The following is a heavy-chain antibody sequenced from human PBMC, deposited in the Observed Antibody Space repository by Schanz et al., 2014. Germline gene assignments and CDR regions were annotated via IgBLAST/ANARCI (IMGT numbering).Heavy chain of an antibody. D-gene: IGHD5-12*01. J-gene: IGHJ4*02. V-gene: IGHV3-21*04. CDR1: GFTFSNYG. CDR2: ISSSSSYI. Sequence: VKLVESGGGVVQPGRSLRLSCEASGFTFSNYGMNWVRQAPGKGLEWVSYISSSSSYIYYADSMKGRFTLSRDNAKNSMYLQMNSLRVEDTAVYYCARDPNSVNEIDYWGQGTLVTVSS. CDR3: ARDPNSVNEIDY.